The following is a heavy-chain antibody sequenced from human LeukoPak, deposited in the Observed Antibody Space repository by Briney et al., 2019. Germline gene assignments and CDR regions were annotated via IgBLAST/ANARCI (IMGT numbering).Heavy chain of an antibody. CDR3: ARERTYYDFWSGHDAFDI. D-gene: IGHD3-3*01. CDR2: ISSSSSYI. Sequence: GGSLRLSCAAPGFTFRSYSMNWVRQASGKGPEWVSSISSSSSYIYYADSVKGRFTISRDNAKNSLYLQMNSLRAEDTVVYYCARERTYYDFWSGHDAFDIWGQGTMVTVSS. CDR1: GFTFRSYS. V-gene: IGHV3-21*01. J-gene: IGHJ3*02.